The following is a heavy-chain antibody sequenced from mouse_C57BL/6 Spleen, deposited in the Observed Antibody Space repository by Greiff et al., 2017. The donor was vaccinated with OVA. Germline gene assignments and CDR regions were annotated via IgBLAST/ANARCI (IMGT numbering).Heavy chain of an antibody. J-gene: IGHJ4*01. CDR3: ARDYGSSYYYAMDY. CDR1: TFTSYW. Sequence: TFTSYWMHWVKQRPIQGLEWIGNIDPSDSETHYNQKFKDKATLTVDKSSSTAYMQLSSLTSEDSAVYYCARDYGSSYYYAMDYWGQGTSVTVSS. D-gene: IGHD1-1*01. V-gene: IGHV1-52*01. CDR2: IDPSDSET.